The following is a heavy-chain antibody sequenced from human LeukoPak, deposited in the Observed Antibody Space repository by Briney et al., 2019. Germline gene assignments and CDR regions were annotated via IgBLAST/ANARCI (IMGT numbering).Heavy chain of an antibody. CDR3: ARARHNDDILTGYLQNWFDP. CDR1: GYTFTRYY. CDR2: IYSNAGST. Sequence: ASVKVSCKASGYTFTRYYIHWVRQAPGQGLEWMGIIYSNAGSTNYAQKFQGRVTMTTDTSTSTVYMELSSLRSEDTAVYFCARARHNDDILTGYLQNWFDPWGQGTLVTVSS. J-gene: IGHJ5*02. V-gene: IGHV1-46*01. D-gene: IGHD3-9*01.